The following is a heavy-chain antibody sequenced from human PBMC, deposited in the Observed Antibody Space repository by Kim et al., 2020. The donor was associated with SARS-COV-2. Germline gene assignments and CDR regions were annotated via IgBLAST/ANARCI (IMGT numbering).Heavy chain of an antibody. CDR3: ARDKAMANDY. CDR2: INAGNGNT. D-gene: IGHD5-18*01. V-gene: IGHV1-3*01. J-gene: IGHJ4*02. Sequence: ASVTVSCKASGYTFTSHAMHWVRQAPGKRLERMGWINAGNGNTKYSQKFQDIVTITRDTSASTAYMELSSLRSEDTAVYYCARDKAMANDYSGQGTLVTVAS. CDR1: GYTFTSHA.